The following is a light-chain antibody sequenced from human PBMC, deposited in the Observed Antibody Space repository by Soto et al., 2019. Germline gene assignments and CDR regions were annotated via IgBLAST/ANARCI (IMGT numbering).Light chain of an antibody. CDR1: QSVGSW. J-gene: IGKJ1*01. V-gene: IGKV1-5*01. Sequence: DIQLTQSPSTLSASVGDRVTITCRASQSVGSWLAWYQQKPGKAPNLLIYDASSLQSGVPSRFSGSGSGTEFTLTVISLQPGDFATYYCQQYNDYPLTFGQGTRVDIK. CDR3: QQYNDYPLT. CDR2: DAS.